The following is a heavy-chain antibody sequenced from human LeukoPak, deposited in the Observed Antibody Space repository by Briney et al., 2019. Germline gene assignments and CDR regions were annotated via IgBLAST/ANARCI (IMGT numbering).Heavy chain of an antibody. V-gene: IGHV5-51*01. CDR1: GYSFTSYW. CDR3: ARRYDSGWYGGAFDI. D-gene: IGHD6-19*01. CDR2: IYPGDSDT. Sequence: GESLKISCKGPGYSFTSYWIGWVRQMPGKGLEWMGIIYPGDSDTRYSPSFQGQVTISADKSISTAYLQWSSLKASDTAMYYCARRYDSGWYGGAFDIWGQGTMVTVSS. J-gene: IGHJ3*02.